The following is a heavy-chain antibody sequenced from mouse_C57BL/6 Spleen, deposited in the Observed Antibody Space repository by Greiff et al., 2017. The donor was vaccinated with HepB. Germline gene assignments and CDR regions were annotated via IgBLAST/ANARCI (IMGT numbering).Heavy chain of an antibody. D-gene: IGHD1-1*01. CDR2: IYPGDGDT. CDR3: AMTTVVATDWDFEV. J-gene: IGHJ1*03. CDR1: GYAFSSSW. V-gene: IGHV1-82*01. Sequence: QVQLQQSGPELVKPGASVKISCKASGYAFSSSWMNWVKQRPGKGLEWIGRIYPGDGDTNYNGKFKGKATLTADKSSSTAYMQLSSLTSEDSAVYFGAMTTVVATDWDFEVWGTGTRVTVSS.